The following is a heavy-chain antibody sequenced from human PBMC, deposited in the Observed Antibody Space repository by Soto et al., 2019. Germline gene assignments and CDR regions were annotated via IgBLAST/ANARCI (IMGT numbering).Heavy chain of an antibody. CDR3: ARNHNYYGSGSDHLRGGPGAFDI. CDR2: ISSSSSYI. CDR1: GFTFSSYS. V-gene: IGHV3-21*01. D-gene: IGHD3-10*01. Sequence: PGGSLRLSCAASGFTFSSYSMNWVRQAPGKGLEWVSSISSSSSYIYYADSVKGRFTISRDNAKNSLYLQMNSLRAEDTAVYYCARNHNYYGSGSDHLRGGPGAFDIWGQGTMVTVSS. J-gene: IGHJ3*02.